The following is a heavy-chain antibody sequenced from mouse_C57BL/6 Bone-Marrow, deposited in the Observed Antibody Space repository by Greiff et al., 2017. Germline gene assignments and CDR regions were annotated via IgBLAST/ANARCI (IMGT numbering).Heavy chain of an antibody. D-gene: IGHD1-1*01. Sequence: EVQLQQSGAELVRPGASVKLSCTASGFNIKDYYMHWVKQRPEQGLEWIGRIDPEDGDTEYAPKFQGKATMTADTSSNTAYLQLSSLTSEDTAVYYCTPHYYGSSSIYAMDYWGQGTSVTVSS. J-gene: IGHJ4*01. CDR3: TPHYYGSSSIYAMDY. CDR2: IDPEDGDT. CDR1: GFNIKDYY. V-gene: IGHV14-1*01.